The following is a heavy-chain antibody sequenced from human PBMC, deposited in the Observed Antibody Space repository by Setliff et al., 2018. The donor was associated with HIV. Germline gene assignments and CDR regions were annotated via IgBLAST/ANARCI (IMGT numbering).Heavy chain of an antibody. CDR1: GGSISSPNW. CDR2: TSHSGSV. CDR3: ARGRNSGSYFRYYYYGMDV. V-gene: IGHV4-4*02. D-gene: IGHD1-26*01. Sequence: SETLSLTCAVSGGSISSPNWWNWVRQPPGKGLEWIGETSHSGSVNYNPSLKSRAAISLDRSMNQFSLNLKSVTAADTAMYYCARGRNSGSYFRYYYYGMDVWGQGTTVTVS. J-gene: IGHJ6*02.